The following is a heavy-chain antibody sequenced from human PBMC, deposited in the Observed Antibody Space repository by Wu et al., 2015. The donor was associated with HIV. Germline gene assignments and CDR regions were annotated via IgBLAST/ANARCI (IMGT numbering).Heavy chain of an antibody. Sequence: QVQLVQSGAEVKKPGASVKVSCKASGYTFTSYDISWVRQAPGQGLEWMGRIIPIFGTANYAQKFQGRVTITADESTSTAYMELSSLRSEDTAVYYCARDIPPYCSGGSCYSSYYYGMDVWAKGPRSPSP. CDR1: GYTFTSYD. D-gene: IGHD2-15*01. V-gene: IGHV1-69*18. J-gene: IGHJ6*02. CDR3: ARDIPPYCSGGSCYSSYYYGMDV. CDR2: IIPIFGTA.